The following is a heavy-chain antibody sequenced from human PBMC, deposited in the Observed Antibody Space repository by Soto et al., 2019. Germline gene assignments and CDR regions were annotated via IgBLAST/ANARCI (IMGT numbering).Heavy chain of an antibody. CDR3: ARDAGPMVRGVIPFDY. J-gene: IGHJ4*02. Sequence: PSETLSLTCTVSGGSVSSGSYYWSWIRQPPGKGLEWIGYIYYSGSTNYNPSLKSRVTISVDTSKNQFSLKLSSVTAADTAVYYCARDAGPMVRGVIPFDYWAQGTLVPVSS. V-gene: IGHV4-61*01. CDR1: GGSVSSGSYY. CDR2: IYYSGST. D-gene: IGHD3-10*01.